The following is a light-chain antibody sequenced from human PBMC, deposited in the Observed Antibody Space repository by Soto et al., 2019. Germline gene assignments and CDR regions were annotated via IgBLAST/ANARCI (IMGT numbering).Light chain of an antibody. V-gene: IGLV3-21*01. CDR1: NIGSKS. J-gene: IGLJ2*01. Sequence: SYELTPPHSVSVAPGKTARITCAGNNIGSKSVHWYQQKPGQAPTLVIYYDRDRPSGIPERFSGSNSGNTATLTISRVEAGDEADNYCQLWDSGSAHRVVGGGTKLTVL. CDR2: YDR. CDR3: QLWDSGSAHRV.